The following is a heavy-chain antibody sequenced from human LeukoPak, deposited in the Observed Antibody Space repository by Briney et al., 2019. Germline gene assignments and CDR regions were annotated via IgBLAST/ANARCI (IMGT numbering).Heavy chain of an antibody. CDR3: ARLSGGYA. J-gene: IGHJ5*02. D-gene: IGHD1-26*01. Sequence: SETLSLTCTVSGRSISSSSYYWGWIRQPPGRGLEWIGSIYYSGSTYYNPSLKSRVTISVDTSKSQFSLKLSSVTAADTAVYYCARLSGGYAWGQGTLVTVSS. V-gene: IGHV4-39*01. CDR2: IYYSGST. CDR1: GRSISSSSYY.